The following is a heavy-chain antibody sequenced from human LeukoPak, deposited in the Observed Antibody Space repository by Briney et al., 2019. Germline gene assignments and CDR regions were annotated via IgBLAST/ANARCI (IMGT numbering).Heavy chain of an antibody. Sequence: GGSLRLSCAASGFTFSSYGMHWVRQAPGKGLEWVAVISYDGSNKYYADSVKGRFTISRDNSKNTLYLQMNSLRAEDTAVYYCARETYYGSGSYSDFALDYWGQGTLVTVSS. CDR1: GFTFSSYG. V-gene: IGHV3-30*03. CDR3: ARETYYGSGSYSDFALDY. D-gene: IGHD3-10*01. J-gene: IGHJ4*02. CDR2: ISYDGSNK.